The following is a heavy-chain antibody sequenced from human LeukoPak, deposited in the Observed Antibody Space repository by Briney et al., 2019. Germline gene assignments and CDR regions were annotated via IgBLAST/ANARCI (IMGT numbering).Heavy chain of an antibody. V-gene: IGHV3-7*01. CDR3: ARIYCSSTNCDRWNAFDI. D-gene: IGHD2-2*01. Sequence: PGGSLRLSCVASGFTLRYYWMSWVRQAPGKGLEWVANIKQDGSEKYYLDSVKGRFTISRDNAENPLFLQMNSLRVEDTAVYYCARIYCSSTNCDRWNAFDIWGQGTMVTGSS. CDR2: IKQDGSEK. CDR1: GFTLRYYW. J-gene: IGHJ3*02.